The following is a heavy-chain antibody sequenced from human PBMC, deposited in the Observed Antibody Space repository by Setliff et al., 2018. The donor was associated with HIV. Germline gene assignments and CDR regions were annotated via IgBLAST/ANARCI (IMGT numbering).Heavy chain of an antibody. Sequence: ASVKVSCKASGYLFKNYGINWVLQATGQGLQWMGWMNPNSGNTGYAQKFQGRVTMTRNTSISTAYMELSSLRSEDTAVYYCARARKYSSGWYRKDYWGQGTLVTVSS. V-gene: IGHV1-8*02. CDR3: ARARKYSSGWYRKDY. D-gene: IGHD6-19*01. CDR2: MNPNSGNT. J-gene: IGHJ4*02. CDR1: GYLFKNYG.